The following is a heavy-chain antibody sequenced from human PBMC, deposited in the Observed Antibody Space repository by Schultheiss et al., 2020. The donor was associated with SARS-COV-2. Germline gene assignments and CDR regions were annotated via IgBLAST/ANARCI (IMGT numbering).Heavy chain of an antibody. V-gene: IGHV3-48*04. CDR3: ARDNPSLIYYYYMDV. J-gene: IGHJ6*03. D-gene: IGHD2-2*01. Sequence: GGSLRLSCSASGFTFSSYGMHWVRQAPGKGLEWVSYISSSGSTIYYADSVKGRFTISRDNAKNSLYLQMNSLRAEDTAVYYCARDNPSLIYYYYMDVWGKGTTVTVSS. CDR1: GFTFSSYG. CDR2: ISSSGSTI.